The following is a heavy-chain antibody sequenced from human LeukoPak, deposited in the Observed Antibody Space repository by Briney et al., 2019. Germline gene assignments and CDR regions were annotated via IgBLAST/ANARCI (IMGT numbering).Heavy chain of an antibody. D-gene: IGHD3-10*01. V-gene: IGHV1-18*01. CDR3: AIRIDTMVRGVIITLAYYFDY. Sequence: ASVKVSCKASGYTFTSYGISWVRQAPGQGLEWMGWISAYNGNTNYAQKLQGRVTMTTDTSTSTAYMEPRSLRSDDTAVYYCAIRIDTMVRGVIITLAYYFDYWGQGTLVTVSS. CDR2: ISAYNGNT. CDR1: GYTFTSYG. J-gene: IGHJ4*02.